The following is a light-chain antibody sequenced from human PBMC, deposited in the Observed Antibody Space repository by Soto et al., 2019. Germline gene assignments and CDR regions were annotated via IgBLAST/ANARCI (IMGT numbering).Light chain of an antibody. J-gene: IGKJ1*01. CDR1: QSVSSSY. CDR2: VAS. V-gene: IGKV3-20*01. CDR3: QQYGSSPLT. Sequence: EIVLTQSPGTLSLSPGERATLSCRASQSVSSSYLAWYQQKPGQAHRLLIYVASSRATGIPDRFSGSGSGTDFTLTISRLEPEDFAVYYCQQYGSSPLTFGQGTKVEIK.